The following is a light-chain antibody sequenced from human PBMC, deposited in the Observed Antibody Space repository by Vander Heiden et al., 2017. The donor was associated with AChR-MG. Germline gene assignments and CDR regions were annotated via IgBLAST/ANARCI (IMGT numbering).Light chain of an antibody. CDR1: QNVRSY. J-gene: IGKJ4*01. CDR3: QQRSDWPLT. Sequence: EIVLTQSPATLSLSPGERATLSCRASQNVRSYLAWYQQKAGQAPRLIISGASNRATGIPASFSGSGSGTDFTLTISSLESEDFAVYYCQQRSDWPLTFGGGTKVEIK. CDR2: GAS. V-gene: IGKV3-11*01.